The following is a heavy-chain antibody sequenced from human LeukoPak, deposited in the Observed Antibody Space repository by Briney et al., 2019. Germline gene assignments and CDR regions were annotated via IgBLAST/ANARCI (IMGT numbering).Heavy chain of an antibody. Sequence: GASVTVSCKASGYTFTVYYMHWVRQAPGQGLEWMGWINPNSGGTNYAQKFQGRVNMTRDTSISTAYMELSRLRSDDTAVYYCARGDYYDSRGYFDYWGQGNLVTDSS. V-gene: IGHV1-2*02. CDR3: ARGDYYDSRGYFDY. CDR1: GYTFTVYY. J-gene: IGHJ4*02. CDR2: INPNSGGT. D-gene: IGHD3-22*01.